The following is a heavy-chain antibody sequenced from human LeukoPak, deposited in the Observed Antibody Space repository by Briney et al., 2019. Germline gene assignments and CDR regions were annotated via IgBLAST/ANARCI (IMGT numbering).Heavy chain of an antibody. Sequence: SVKVSCKASGGTFSSYTISWVRQAPGEGGEWMGRIIPILGIANYSQKFQGRVTITADKSTITAYMELSSLRSEDTAVYYCARVSGDWNDTRIFDYWGQGTLVTVSS. CDR1: GGTFSSYT. V-gene: IGHV1-69*10. CDR2: IIPILGIA. D-gene: IGHD1-1*01. CDR3: ARVSGDWNDTRIFDY. J-gene: IGHJ4*02.